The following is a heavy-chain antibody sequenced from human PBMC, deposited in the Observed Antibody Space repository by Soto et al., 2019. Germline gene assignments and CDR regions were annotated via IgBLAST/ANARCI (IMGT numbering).Heavy chain of an antibody. CDR2: ISNTGGAT. D-gene: IGHD3-22*01. CDR1: GVTFSTYA. CDR3: AFGRHKTSGSNTWFDP. V-gene: IGHV3-23*01. Sequence: EVQLLESGGGLVQPGGSLRLSCAASGVTFSTYAMNWVRQAPGKGLEWVSTISNTGGATFYAGSVKGRFTISRDNSKNTLYLHMNSLRADDSAIYFCAFGRHKTSGSNTWFDPWGRGTLVTVSS. J-gene: IGHJ5*02.